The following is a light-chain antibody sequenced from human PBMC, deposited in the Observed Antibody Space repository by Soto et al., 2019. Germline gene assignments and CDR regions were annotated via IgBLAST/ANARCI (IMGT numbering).Light chain of an antibody. J-gene: IGKJ1*01. CDR3: QHYGNLRWT. CDR1: QSVTSTY. V-gene: IGKV3-20*01. CDR2: GAS. Sequence: EIVWTQSPGTLSLSPGASVTLSCRASQSVTSTYLAWYQQKSGQAPRLLIYGASSRAAGIPDRFSGSGSGTDFSLTISRLEPEDFAVYYCQHYGNLRWTFGQGTKVDIK.